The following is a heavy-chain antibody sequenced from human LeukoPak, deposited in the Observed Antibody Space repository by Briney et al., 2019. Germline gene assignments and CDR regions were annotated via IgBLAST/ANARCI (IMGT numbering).Heavy chain of an antibody. CDR1: GFTFSSYA. CDR3: AKVEEDWYYYDSSGYPPPDY. Sequence: PGGSLRLSCAASGFTFSSYAMSWVRQAPGKGLEWVSAISGSGGTTYYAVSVNGRFTISRDNSKNPLYLQMNSLRAEDTAVYYCAKVEEDWYYYDSSGYPPPDYWGQGTLVTVSS. V-gene: IGHV3-23*01. J-gene: IGHJ4*02. D-gene: IGHD3-22*01. CDR2: ISGSGGTT.